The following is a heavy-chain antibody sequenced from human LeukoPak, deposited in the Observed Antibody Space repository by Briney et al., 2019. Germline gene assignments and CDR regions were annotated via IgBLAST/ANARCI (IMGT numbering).Heavy chain of an antibody. D-gene: IGHD4-23*01. Sequence: SETLSLTCTLSGGPISNYQWSWIRQPPGKGLEWIGNIYYSGTANYNPSLKSRVIISVDTSKNQFSLKLSPVTAADTAVYYCARVGVDDSGNIIKYFFDYWGQGTLVTVSS. CDR3: ARVGVDDSGNIIKYFFDY. J-gene: IGHJ4*02. CDR1: GGPISNYQ. V-gene: IGHV4-59*01. CDR2: IYYSGTA.